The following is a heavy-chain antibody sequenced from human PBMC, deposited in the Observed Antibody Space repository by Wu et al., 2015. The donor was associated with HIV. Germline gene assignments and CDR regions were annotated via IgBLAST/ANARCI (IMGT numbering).Heavy chain of an antibody. CDR1: GFTFNSYI. J-gene: IGHJ3*02. Sequence: QAQLVQFGLEVKKPGASVKVSCQASGFTFNSYIVAWVRQVPGQGLEWMGWTSPYNGDTNLASSVQSRVTMTTDASANTVYMELKTLTSDDTAVYYCASRANYAGTSFGGFAFDTWGQGTMV. CDR2: TSPYNGDT. CDR3: ASRANYAGTSFGGFAFDT. V-gene: IGHV1-18*01. D-gene: IGHD3-16*01.